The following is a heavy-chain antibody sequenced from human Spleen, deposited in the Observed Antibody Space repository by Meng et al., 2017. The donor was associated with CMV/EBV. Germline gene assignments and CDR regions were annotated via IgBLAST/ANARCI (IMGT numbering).Heavy chain of an antibody. CDR1: GGSFSAYY. V-gene: IGHV4-34*01. Sequence: GSLRLSCAVYGGSFSAYYWSWIRQPPGKGLEWIGEINHSGSTNYNPSLKSRVTMSLDTSKNQFSLKLSSVTAADTALYYCARGGVAHDYWGQGTLVTVSS. CDR2: INHSGST. CDR3: ARGGVAHDY. J-gene: IGHJ4*02. D-gene: IGHD5-12*01.